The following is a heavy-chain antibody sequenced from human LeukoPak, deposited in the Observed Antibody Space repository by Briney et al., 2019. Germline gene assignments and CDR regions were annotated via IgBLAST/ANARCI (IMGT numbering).Heavy chain of an antibody. Sequence: SETLSLTCTVSGGSISNYNWNWIRQPPGKGLECIGYIDYSGSTNYNPSLKSRVTIAVDTSKNQFSLKLSSVTAADTAVYYCARSTCGGDCYYAFDMWGQGTTVTVSS. CDR1: GGSISNYN. J-gene: IGHJ3*02. V-gene: IGHV4-59*01. D-gene: IGHD2-21*02. CDR3: ARSTCGGDCYYAFDM. CDR2: IDYSGST.